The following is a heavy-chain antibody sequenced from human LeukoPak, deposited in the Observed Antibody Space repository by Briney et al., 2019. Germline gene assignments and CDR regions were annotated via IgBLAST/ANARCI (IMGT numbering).Heavy chain of an antibody. D-gene: IGHD6-6*01. J-gene: IGHJ1*01. Sequence: GRSLRLSCAASGFTFSTYGMHWVRQAPGKGLEWVSVIWYDGNNNYYADSVKGRFTISRDNSKNTLYLQMDSLRAEDTAVYYCARDLAATRFYFLEHWGQGALVTVSS. CDR2: IWYDGNNN. CDR3: ARDLAATRFYFLEH. CDR1: GFTFSTYG. V-gene: IGHV3-33*01.